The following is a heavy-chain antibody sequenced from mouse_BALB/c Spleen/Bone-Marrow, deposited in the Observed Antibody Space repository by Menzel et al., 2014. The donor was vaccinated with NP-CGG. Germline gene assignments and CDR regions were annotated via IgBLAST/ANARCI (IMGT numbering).Heavy chain of an antibody. CDR1: GYSITSDYA. J-gene: IGHJ1*01. CDR3: ARVYYYRYWYFDV. Sequence: VKLVESGPGLVKPSQSLSLTCTVTGYSITSDYAWNWIRQFLGNKLEWMGYISYSGGTNYNPSLKSRISITRDTSKNLFFLHLNSVTTEDTATYYCARVYYYRYWYFDVWGAGTTVTVSS. V-gene: IGHV3-2*02. CDR2: ISYSGGT. D-gene: IGHD2-14*01.